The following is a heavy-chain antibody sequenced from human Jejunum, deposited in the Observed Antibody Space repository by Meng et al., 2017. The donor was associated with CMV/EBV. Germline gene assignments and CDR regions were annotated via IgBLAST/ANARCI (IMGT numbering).Heavy chain of an antibody. D-gene: IGHD3-10*01. CDR3: ARCPTVSGDCY. Sequence: CAVSGSTFPAHWLSWVRQAPGKGLEWVANINPDGGDKYYGDSVKGRFTISRDNAKNSLFLQMNSLRAEDTAVYYCARCPTVSGDCYWGQGTLVTVSS. CDR1: GSTFPAHW. CDR2: INPDGGDK. V-gene: IGHV3-7*01. J-gene: IGHJ4*02.